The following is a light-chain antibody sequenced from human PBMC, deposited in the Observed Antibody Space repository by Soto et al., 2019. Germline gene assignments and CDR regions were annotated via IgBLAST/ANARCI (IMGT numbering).Light chain of an antibody. V-gene: IGKV3-20*01. CDR1: QSVNGNY. CDR3: QQCGSLPGT. J-gene: IGKJ1*01. CDR2: GTS. Sequence: ETVLTQSPGTLSLSPGERATLSCRASQSVNGNYLAWYQQKPGQAPRLLIYGTSSRATGIPDRFSGSGSGTDFTLTISRLEPEDSAVYYCQQCGSLPGTFGQGTKVDIK.